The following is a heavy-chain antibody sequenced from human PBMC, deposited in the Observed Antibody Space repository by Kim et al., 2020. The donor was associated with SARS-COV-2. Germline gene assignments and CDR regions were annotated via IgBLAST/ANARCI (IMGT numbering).Heavy chain of an antibody. CDR1: GGSISSSSYY. Sequence: SETLSLTCTVSGGSISSSSYYWGWIRQPPGKGLEWIGSIYYSGSTYYNPSLKSRVTISVDTSKNQFSLKLSSVTAADTAVYYCARQSGLGDAFDIWGQGTMVTVSS. CDR3: ARQSGLGDAFDI. J-gene: IGHJ3*02. V-gene: IGHV4-39*01. CDR2: IYYSGST. D-gene: IGHD2-8*02.